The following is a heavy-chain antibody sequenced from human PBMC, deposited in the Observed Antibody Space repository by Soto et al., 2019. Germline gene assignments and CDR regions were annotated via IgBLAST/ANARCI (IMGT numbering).Heavy chain of an antibody. CDR3: ARGYDSSGYYFGY. Sequence: SVKVSVKASGYAFTSYAMHWVRQAPGQRLEWMGWINAGNGNTKYSQKFQGRVTITRDTSASTAYMELSSLRSEDTAVYYCARGYDSSGYYFGYWGQGTLVTVSS. V-gene: IGHV1-3*01. D-gene: IGHD3-22*01. CDR2: INAGNGNT. J-gene: IGHJ4*02. CDR1: GYAFTSYA.